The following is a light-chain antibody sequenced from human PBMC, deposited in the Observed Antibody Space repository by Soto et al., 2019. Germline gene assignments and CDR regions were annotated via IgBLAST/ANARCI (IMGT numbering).Light chain of an antibody. CDR1: QSVSSSY. J-gene: IGKJ1*01. V-gene: IGKV3-15*01. Sequence: VLTQSPDTLSLSPGERATLSCMAIQSVSSSYLAWYQQKPGQAPRLLIYGASTRATGIPARFSGSGSGTEFTLTISSLQSEDFAVHYCQQYNIWPPWTFGQGTKADI. CDR3: QQYNIWPPWT. CDR2: GAS.